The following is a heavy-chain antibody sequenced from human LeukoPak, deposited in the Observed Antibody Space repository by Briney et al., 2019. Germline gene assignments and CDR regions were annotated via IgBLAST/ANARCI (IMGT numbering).Heavy chain of an antibody. V-gene: IGHV1-8*01. CDR3: ARGLAHDCSSTGCYSGGDY. J-gene: IGHJ4*02. CDR2: MNSNIGDT. CDR1: GYTFTSYD. D-gene: IGHD2-2*02. Sequence: ASVEVSCKASGYTFTSYDINWVRQATGQGLEWMGWMNSNIGDTGYAQKFQGRVTMTRNTSISTAYMELSSLRSEDTAVYYCARGLAHDCSSTGCYSGGDYWGQGTLVIVSS.